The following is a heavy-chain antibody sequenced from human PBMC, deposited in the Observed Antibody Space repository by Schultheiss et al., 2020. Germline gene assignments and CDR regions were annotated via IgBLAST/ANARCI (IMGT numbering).Heavy chain of an antibody. D-gene: IGHD6-13*01. CDR3: ARGYSSSWSYYYYGMDV. V-gene: IGHV4-59*01. CDR1: GGSISSYY. Sequence: SETLSLTCTVSGGSISSYYWSWIRQPPGKGLEWIGYIYYSGSTNYNPSLKSRVTISVDTSKNQFSLKLSSVTAADTAVYYCARGYSSSWSYYYYGMDVWGQWTTVTVSS. CDR2: IYYSGST. J-gene: IGHJ6*02.